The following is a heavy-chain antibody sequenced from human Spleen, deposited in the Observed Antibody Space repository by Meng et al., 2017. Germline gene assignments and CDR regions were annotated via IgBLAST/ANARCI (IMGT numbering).Heavy chain of an antibody. CDR2: ISTSSSHI. V-gene: IGHV3-21*01. D-gene: IGHD3-22*01. Sequence: GESLKISCVASGFPFRSYEMNWVRQAPGKGLEWVSSISTSSSHIFYADSVKGRFTISRDNAKNSLFLQMNSLRAEDTAVYYCARDLLSGYFDYWGQGMLVTVSS. CDR3: ARDLLSGYFDY. J-gene: IGHJ4*02. CDR1: GFPFRSYE.